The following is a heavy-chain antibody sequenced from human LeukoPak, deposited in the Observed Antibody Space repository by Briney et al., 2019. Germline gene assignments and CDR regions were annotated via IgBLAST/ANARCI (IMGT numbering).Heavy chain of an antibody. D-gene: IGHD5-24*01. CDR3: ARRSYNSPFRY. J-gene: IGHJ4*02. CDR1: GGSFSGYY. CDR2: INHSGST. V-gene: IGHV4-34*01. Sequence: PSETLSLTCAVYGGSFSGYYWSWIRQPPGKRLEWIGEINHSGSTNYNPSLKSRVTISVDTSKNHFSLNLRSVTAADTAVYYCARRSYNSPFRYWGQGTPVTVSS.